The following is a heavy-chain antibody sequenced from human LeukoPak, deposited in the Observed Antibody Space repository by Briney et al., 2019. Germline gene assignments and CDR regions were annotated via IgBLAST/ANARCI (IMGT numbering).Heavy chain of an antibody. CDR3: ARDGGSAWFLDY. V-gene: IGHV3-11*04. CDR2: ISSSGNTT. D-gene: IGHD6-19*01. J-gene: IGHJ4*02. CDR1: GFTFSDNY. Sequence: AGGSLRLSCAASGFTFSDNYMSWIRQAPGKGLEWGSYISSSGNTTYNADSVKGRFSITRDNAKNSLYLQMNSLRAEDTAVYYCARDGGSAWFLDYWGQGTLVTVSS.